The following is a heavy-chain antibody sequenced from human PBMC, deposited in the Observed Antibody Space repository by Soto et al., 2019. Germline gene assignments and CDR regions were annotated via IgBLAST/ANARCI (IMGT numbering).Heavy chain of an antibody. CDR2: IYHRGST. Sequence: QVQLQESGPGLVKPSQTLSLTCTVSGDSISRGGYYWNWIRQHPRKGLEWIGYIYHRGSTNYNPSLKGRVTILVDTSKNQLSLELSTVTAADTAVYYCARDGAGAYGLGWFDPWGQGILVTVSS. CDR3: ARDGAGAYGLGWFDP. CDR1: GDSISRGGYY. D-gene: IGHD2-21*01. V-gene: IGHV4-31*03. J-gene: IGHJ5*02.